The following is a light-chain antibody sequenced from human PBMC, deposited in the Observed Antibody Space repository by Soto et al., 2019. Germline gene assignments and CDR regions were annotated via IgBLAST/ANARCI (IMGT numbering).Light chain of an antibody. CDR3: QKYNDWVT. V-gene: IGKV3-15*01. CDR1: QSVSSN. CDR2: GAS. Sequence: EIVMTQSPATLSVSPGERATLSCRASQSVSSNLVWYQQKPGQAPRLLIYGASTRATGIPARFSGSGSGTEFTLTINSLQSEDFAVYYCQKYNDWVTFGGGTKVDIK. J-gene: IGKJ4*01.